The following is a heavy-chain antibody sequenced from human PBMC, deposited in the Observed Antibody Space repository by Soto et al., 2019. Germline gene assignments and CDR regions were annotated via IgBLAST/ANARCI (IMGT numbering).Heavy chain of an antibody. CDR1: GYTFTHYA. Sequence: QVQLVQSGAEVKQPGASVKVSCKSSGYTFTHYAMHWVHQAPGQGLEWLGWINTDNGNTAFSQKFQGRVSITMDTSASTAYVDLSSLISEDTAVYYCARQGDSRILRDTFDIWGQGTLVTVAS. V-gene: IGHV1-3*04. CDR3: ARQGDSRILRDTFDI. J-gene: IGHJ3*02. D-gene: IGHD2-8*01. CDR2: INTDNGNT.